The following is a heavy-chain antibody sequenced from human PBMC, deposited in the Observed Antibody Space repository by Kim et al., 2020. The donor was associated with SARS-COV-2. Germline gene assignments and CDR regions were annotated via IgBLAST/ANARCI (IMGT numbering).Heavy chain of an antibody. V-gene: IGHV3-48*02. Sequence: GGSLRLSCAASGFTFSTYSMNWVRQAPGKGLEWISYISGTSITIYYADSVKGRFTISRDNAKNSLYLQMNSLRDEDTAVYYCARADYDSSGDFDYWGQGT. CDR1: GFTFSTYS. D-gene: IGHD3-22*01. J-gene: IGHJ4*02. CDR2: ISGTSITI. CDR3: ARADYDSSGDFDY.